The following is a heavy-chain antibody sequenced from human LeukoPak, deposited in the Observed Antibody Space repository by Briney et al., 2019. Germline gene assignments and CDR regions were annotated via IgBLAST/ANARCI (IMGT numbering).Heavy chain of an antibody. V-gene: IGHV3-48*02. CDR3: ARGGAARPDY. D-gene: IGHD6-6*01. CDR2: ISSSSGTK. J-gene: IGHJ4*02. CDR1: GFTFSSYG. Sequence: PGGPLRLSCAASGFTFSSYGMNWVRQAPGRGLEWVSYISSSSGTKSYADSLKGRFTISRDNAKNSLYLQMNSLRDEDTAVYYCARGGAARPDYWGQGTLVTVSS.